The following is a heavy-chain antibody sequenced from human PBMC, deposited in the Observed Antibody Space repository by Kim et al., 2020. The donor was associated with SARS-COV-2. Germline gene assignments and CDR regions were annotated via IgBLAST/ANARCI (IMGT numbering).Heavy chain of an antibody. Sequence: GGSLRLSCAVSGITVSSKHMNWVRQAPGKGLEWVSSLHSNGGTNYADSVKGRFTISRDISEYTLYLQMNSLRAEDTAIYYCVRFDSWGQGTLVTVSS. CDR1: GITVSSKH. V-gene: IGHV3-53*01. J-gene: IGHJ4*02. CDR2: LHSNGGT. CDR3: VRFDS.